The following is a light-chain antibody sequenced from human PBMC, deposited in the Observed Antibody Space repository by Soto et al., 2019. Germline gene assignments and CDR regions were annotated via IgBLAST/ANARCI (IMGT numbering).Light chain of an antibody. CDR3: QQYGSSPAYT. CDR1: QSVTNSF. Sequence: EVVLTQSPGTLSLPPGERATLSCRARQSVTNSFLAWYQHKPGQAPRLLISRASTRAAGTPDRFSGSGSGTDFTLTISRLEPEDFGVYYCQQYGSSPAYTFGQGTKLEIK. CDR2: RAS. V-gene: IGKV3-20*01. J-gene: IGKJ2*01.